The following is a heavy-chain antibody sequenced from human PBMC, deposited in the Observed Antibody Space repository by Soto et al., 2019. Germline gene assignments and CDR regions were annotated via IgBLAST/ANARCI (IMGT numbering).Heavy chain of an antibody. CDR1: GGSISSGDYY. D-gene: IGHD3-22*01. J-gene: IGHJ4*02. CDR2: IYYSGST. Sequence: SETLSLTCTVSGGSISSGDYYWSWIRQPPGKGLEWIGYIYYSGSTYYNPSLKSRVTISVDTSKNQFSLKLSSVTAADTAVYYCARAHDSSGYYSYYFDYWGQGTLVTVSS. CDR3: ARAHDSSGYYSYYFDY. V-gene: IGHV4-30-4*01.